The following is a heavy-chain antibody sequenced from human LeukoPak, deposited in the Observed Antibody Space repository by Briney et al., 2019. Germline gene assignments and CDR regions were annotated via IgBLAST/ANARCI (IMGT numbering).Heavy chain of an antibody. Sequence: PPESLSVTCASSGGSFSGYYWCSIRQPPGEWLEWIGEFNHRGGTNYTPSLKSRVTISVDTSKSPFCLQLRSVTAADTAVYYCARVGGRYSSSWNPLAHWGQGTMVTVSS. CDR2: FNHRGGT. CDR3: ARVGGRYSSSWNPLAH. D-gene: IGHD6-13*01. J-gene: IGHJ5*02. V-gene: IGHV4-34*01. CDR1: GGSFSGYY.